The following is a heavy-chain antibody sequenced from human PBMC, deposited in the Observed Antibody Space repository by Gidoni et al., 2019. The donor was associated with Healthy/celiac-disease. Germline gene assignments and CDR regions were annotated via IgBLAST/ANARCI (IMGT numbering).Heavy chain of an antibody. V-gene: IGHV3-23*01. D-gene: IGHD3-22*01. J-gene: IGHJ4*02. CDR2: ISGSGGST. Sequence: EVQLLESGGGLVQPGGSLRLSCAASGFTFSSYAMSWVRQAPGKGLEWVSAISGSGGSTYYADSVKGRFTISRDNSKNTLYLQMNSLRAEDTAVYYCAKDREDSSGYYYSDPNYFDYWGQGTLVTVSS. CDR3: AKDREDSSGYYYSDPNYFDY. CDR1: GFTFSSYA.